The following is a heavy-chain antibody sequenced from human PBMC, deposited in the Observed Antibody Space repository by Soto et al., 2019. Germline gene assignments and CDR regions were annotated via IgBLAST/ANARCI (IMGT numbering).Heavy chain of an antibody. D-gene: IGHD2-2*02. CDR2: IYPGDSDT. V-gene: IGHV5-51*01. CDR1: GYTFTTYW. CDR3: ARYYCSSTSCYTGRGTKCYSYARDV. Sequence: PGESLKISCKGSGYTFTTYWIGWVRQMPGKGLEWMGIIYPGDSDTRYSPSFQGQVTISADKSITTAYLQWSSLKASDTAMYYCARYYCSSTSCYTGRGTKCYSYARDVCGQGTTVTGS. J-gene: IGHJ6*02.